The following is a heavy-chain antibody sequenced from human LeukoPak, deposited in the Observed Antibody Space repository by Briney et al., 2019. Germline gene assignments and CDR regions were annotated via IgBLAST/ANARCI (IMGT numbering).Heavy chain of an antibody. D-gene: IGHD1-20*01. CDR2: MFHSGST. J-gene: IGHJ4*02. Sequence: SETLSLTCTVSGYSISSGYYWDWIRQPPGKGLEWIGSMFHSGSTYYNPSLKSRVTMSVDTSKNQFPLKLSSVTAADTAVYYCARVRYNWNRDFDYWGQGTLVTVSS. CDR3: ARVRYNWNRDFDY. V-gene: IGHV4-38-2*02. CDR1: GYSISSGYY.